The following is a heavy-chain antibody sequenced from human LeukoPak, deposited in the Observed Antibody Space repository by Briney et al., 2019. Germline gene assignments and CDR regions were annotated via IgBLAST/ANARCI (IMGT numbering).Heavy chain of an antibody. V-gene: IGHV3-33*01. J-gene: IGHJ4*02. D-gene: IGHD3-10*01. Sequence: PGGSLRLSCTASGFNFGIYGMHWVRQAPGKGLEWVAVMWDDGTNEYYVESVKGRFTISRDNAKNTLYLQMNSLRAEDTAVYYCARGYYYGSGTYYSPFDYWGQGTLVTVSS. CDR1: GFNFGIYG. CDR3: ARGYYYGSGTYYSPFDY. CDR2: MWDDGTNE.